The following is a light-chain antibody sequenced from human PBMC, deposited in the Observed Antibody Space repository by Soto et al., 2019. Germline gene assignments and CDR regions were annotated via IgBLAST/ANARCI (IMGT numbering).Light chain of an antibody. CDR2: KDS. Sequence: SYELTQPSSVSVSPGQTARITCSGDVLAKKYARWFQQKPGQAPVLVIYKDSERPSGIPERFSGSSSGTTVTLAIRGAQVEDEADYDCYSAADNNWVFGGGTKLTVL. CDR1: VLAKKY. V-gene: IGLV3-27*01. CDR3: YSAADNNWV. J-gene: IGLJ3*02.